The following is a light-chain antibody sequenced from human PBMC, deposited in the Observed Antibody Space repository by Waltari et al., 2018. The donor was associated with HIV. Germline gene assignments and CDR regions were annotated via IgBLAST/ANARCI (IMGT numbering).Light chain of an antibody. CDR2: RNN. V-gene: IGLV1-47*01. J-gene: IGLJ1*01. CDR3: AAWDDSLLYV. Sequence: QSVLTQPPSASGTPGQRVTISCSGSSPNIGSNYVYWYQQLPGTAPKPLIYRNNQRPSGVPDRFSGSKSGTSASLAISGVRSEDEADYYCAAWDDSLLYVFGTGTKVTVL. CDR1: SPNIGSNY.